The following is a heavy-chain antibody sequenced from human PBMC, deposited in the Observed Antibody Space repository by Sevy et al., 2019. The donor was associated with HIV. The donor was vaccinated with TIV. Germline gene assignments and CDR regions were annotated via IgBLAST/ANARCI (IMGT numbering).Heavy chain of an antibody. CDR2: ISWNSRSI. CDR3: AKDQNRDFYDSSPFQD. J-gene: IGHJ1*01. V-gene: IGHV3-9*01. CDR1: GFTFDDHA. D-gene: IGHD3-22*01. Sequence: GGSLRLSCAASGFTFDDHAMHWVRQAPGKGLEWVSGISWNSRSIGYADSVQGRFTISRDNAKNSLYLQMNSLRAEDTALYYCAKDQNRDFYDSSPFQDWGQGTLVTVSS.